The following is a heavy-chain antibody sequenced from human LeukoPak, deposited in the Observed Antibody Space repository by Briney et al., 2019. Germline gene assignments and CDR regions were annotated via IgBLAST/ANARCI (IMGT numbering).Heavy chain of an antibody. J-gene: IGHJ4*02. CDR2: IYSDGSST. CDR3: AKQLGYCSDGSCYFPY. D-gene: IGHD2-15*01. V-gene: IGHV3-74*01. Sequence: GGSLRLSCAASGFTFSSYWMHWVRQAPGKGLVWVSRIYSDGSSTNYADSVQGRFTISRDNSKSTLCLQMNSLRAEDTAVYYCAKQLGYCSDGSCYFPYRGQGTLVTVSS. CDR1: GFTFSSYW.